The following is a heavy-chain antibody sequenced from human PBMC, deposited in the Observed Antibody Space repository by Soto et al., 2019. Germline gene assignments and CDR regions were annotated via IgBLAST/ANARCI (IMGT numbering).Heavy chain of an antibody. CDR3: ARELKEPGSYYYYGLDV. D-gene: IGHD3-10*01. CDR2: IIPTIGTT. Sequence: SVKVSCKASGRSFSTYGITWVRQAPGQGLEWMGGIIPTIGTTKYAQKFQGRVTITADASTTTAYAELSSLRSDDTAVYYCARELKEPGSYYYYGLDVWGQGTTVTVSS. CDR1: GRSFSTYG. V-gene: IGHV1-69*13. J-gene: IGHJ6*02.